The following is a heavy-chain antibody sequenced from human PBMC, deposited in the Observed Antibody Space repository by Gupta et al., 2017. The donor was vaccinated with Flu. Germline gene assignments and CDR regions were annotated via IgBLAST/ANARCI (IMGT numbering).Heavy chain of an antibody. V-gene: IGHV3-7*01. Sequence: FSTYWMTWVRQAPGKGLEWVANIKYDGSEECYVDSVKGRFTISRDNAKNTLYLHMNSLRAEDTAVYFCARDPTYNSAWNAFWGQGTLVTVSS. CDR1: FSTYW. D-gene: IGHD6-19*01. CDR2: IKYDGSEE. CDR3: ARDPTYNSAWNAF. J-gene: IGHJ1*01.